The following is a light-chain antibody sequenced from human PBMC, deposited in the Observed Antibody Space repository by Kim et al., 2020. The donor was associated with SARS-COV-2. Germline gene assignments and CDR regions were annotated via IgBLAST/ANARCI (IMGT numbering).Light chain of an antibody. J-gene: IGKJ4*01. CDR3: QQYGGSPPLT. Sequence: EIVLTQSPGTLSLSPGERATLSCRASQSVSSSYLAWYQHKPGQAPRLLIYGASSRATGIPDRFSGSGSGTDFTLTISRLEPEDFAVYFCQQYGGSPPLTYGGGTKVDIK. CDR1: QSVSSSY. CDR2: GAS. V-gene: IGKV3-20*01.